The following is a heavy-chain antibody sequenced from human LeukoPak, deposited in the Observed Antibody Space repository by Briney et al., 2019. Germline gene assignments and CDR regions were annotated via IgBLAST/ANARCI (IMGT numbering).Heavy chain of an antibody. CDR2: ITRNNDSI. CDR1: GFTFSYYS. D-gene: IGHD6-13*01. CDR3: ARGNSSSVDY. V-gene: IGHV3-21*05. Sequence: GGSLRLSCAASGFTFSYYSMNWVRQAPGKGLEWLSYITRNNDSIYYADSVKGRFTISRDNAKNSLYLQMNSLRAEDTAVYYCARGNSSSVDYWGQGTLVTVSS. J-gene: IGHJ4*02.